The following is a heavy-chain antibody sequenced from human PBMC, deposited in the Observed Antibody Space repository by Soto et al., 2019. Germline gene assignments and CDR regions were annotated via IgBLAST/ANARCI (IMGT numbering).Heavy chain of an antibody. J-gene: IGHJ4*02. Sequence: PGGSLRLSCAASGFTFSSYSMNWVRQAPGKGLEWVSSISSSSSYIYYADSVKGRFTTSRDNTKNSLYLQMNSLRAEDTAVYYCARGRGSGSYRDFDYWGQGTLVTVSS. CDR2: ISSSSSYI. V-gene: IGHV3-21*01. CDR1: GFTFSSYS. CDR3: ARGRGSGSYRDFDY. D-gene: IGHD3-10*01.